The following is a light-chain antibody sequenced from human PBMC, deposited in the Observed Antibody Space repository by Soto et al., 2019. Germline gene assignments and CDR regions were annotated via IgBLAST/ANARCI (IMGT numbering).Light chain of an antibody. J-gene: IGKJ4*01. CDR1: QNIDKF. CDR3: QQSYSTVLT. Sequence: DIQMTQSPSSLSASVGDRVTITCRASQNIDKFLNWYQQKPGKAPKLLLFATSNLEGGVPSRFRGSGSGTEFTLTIGSRQPEDCATYYCQQSYSTVLTFGGGTKVEI. CDR2: ATS. V-gene: IGKV1-39*01.